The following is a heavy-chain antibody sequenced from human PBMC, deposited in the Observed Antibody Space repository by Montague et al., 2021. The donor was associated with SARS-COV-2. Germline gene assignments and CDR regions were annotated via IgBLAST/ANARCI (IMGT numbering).Heavy chain of an antibody. D-gene: IGHD6-13*01. V-gene: IGHV4-31*03. CDR3: ARDVGWYSSSWFDY. CDR2: IYYSGST. CDR1: GGSISSGGYY. Sequence: TLSLTCTVSGGSISSGGYYWSWIRQHPGKGLEWIGYIYYSGSTYYNPSLKSRVTISVDTSKNQFSLKLSSVTAADTAVYYCARDVGWYSSSWFDYWGQGTLGNGSS. J-gene: IGHJ4*02.